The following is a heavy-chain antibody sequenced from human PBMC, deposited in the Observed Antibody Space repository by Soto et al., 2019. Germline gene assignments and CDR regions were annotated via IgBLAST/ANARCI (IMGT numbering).Heavy chain of an antibody. V-gene: IGHV1-69*01. CDR2: IIPMLAAP. J-gene: IGHJ2*01. CDR3: ARVGPPSPSVIWFFDL. D-gene: IGHD2-21*01. CDR1: GVSLRTYA. Sequence: QGQLVQSGAEVKKPGSSVKVSCKASGVSLRTYAINWVRQAPGQGLEWMGGIIPMLAAPTYAQKFQGRLTITADQTTTTVYMELSSLTSEHTDVYYCARVGPPSPSVIWFFDLWGRGTLVTVSS.